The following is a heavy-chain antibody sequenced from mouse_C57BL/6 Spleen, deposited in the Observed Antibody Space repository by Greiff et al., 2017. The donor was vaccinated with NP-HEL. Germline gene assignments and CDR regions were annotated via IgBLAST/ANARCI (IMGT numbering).Heavy chain of an antibody. V-gene: IGHV1-42*01. Sequence: EVKLQQSGPELVKPGASVKISCKASGYSFTGYYMNWVQQSPEKSLEWIGEINPSTGGTTYNQKFKAQATLTVDKSSSTAYMQLKSLTSEDSAVYYCERIPFITTGVAEGYFDVWGTGTTVTVSS. CDR2: INPSTGGT. J-gene: IGHJ1*03. CDR3: ERIPFITTGVAEGYFDV. D-gene: IGHD1-1*01. CDR1: GYSFTGYY.